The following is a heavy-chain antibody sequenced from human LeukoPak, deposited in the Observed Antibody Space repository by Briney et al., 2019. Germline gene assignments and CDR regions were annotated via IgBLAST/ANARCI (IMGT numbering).Heavy chain of an antibody. D-gene: IGHD6-13*01. Sequence: PSETLSLTCTVSGDSISTSNSYWGWIRQPPGKGLEWIGSIYYSGNTYYNASLKSRVTISVDTSKNQFSLKLTSVTAADTAVYYCARDRVWFDPWGQGTLVTVSS. J-gene: IGHJ5*02. CDR3: ARDRVWFDP. CDR2: IYYSGNT. CDR1: GDSISTSNSY. V-gene: IGHV4-39*07.